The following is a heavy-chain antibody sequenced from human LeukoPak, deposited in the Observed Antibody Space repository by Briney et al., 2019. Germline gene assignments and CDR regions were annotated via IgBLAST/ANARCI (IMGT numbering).Heavy chain of an antibody. V-gene: IGHV1-2*02. J-gene: IGHJ1*01. D-gene: IGHD3-22*01. CDR1: GYTFTGYY. CDR2: INPNSGGT. Sequence: ASVKVSCKASGYTFTGYYMHWVRQAPGQGLEWMGWINPNSGGTNYAQKFQGRVTMTRDTSISTAYMELSRLRSDDTAVYYCARVGSSYYDSSGYFQHWGQGTLVTVSS. CDR3: ARVGSSYYDSSGYFQH.